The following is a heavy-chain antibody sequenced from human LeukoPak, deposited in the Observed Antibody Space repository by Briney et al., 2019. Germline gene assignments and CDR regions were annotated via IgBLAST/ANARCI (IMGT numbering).Heavy chain of an antibody. Sequence: GGSLRLSCAASGFTFSSYGMSWVRQAPGKGLEWVSAISTGGGSTYYADSVKGRFTISRDNSKNTLYLQMNSLRADDTAIYYCTRDLGWLHYADWGQGTLVTVSS. V-gene: IGHV3-23*01. D-gene: IGHD5-12*01. CDR1: GFTFSSYG. CDR2: ISTGGGST. CDR3: TRDLGWLHYAD. J-gene: IGHJ4*02.